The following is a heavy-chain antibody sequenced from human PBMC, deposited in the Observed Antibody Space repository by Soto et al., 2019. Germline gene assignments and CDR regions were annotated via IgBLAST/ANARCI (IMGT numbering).Heavy chain of an antibody. CDR1: GFTFSSYA. CDR3: AKDPPSRVVVITGVDY. V-gene: IGHV3-23*01. Sequence: GGSLRLSCAASGFTFSSYAMSWVRQAPGKGLEWVSAISGSGGSTYYADSVKGRFTISRDNSKNTLYLQMNSLRAEDTAVYYCAKDPPSRVVVITGVDYWGQGTLVTVSS. CDR2: ISGSGGST. J-gene: IGHJ4*02. D-gene: IGHD3-22*01.